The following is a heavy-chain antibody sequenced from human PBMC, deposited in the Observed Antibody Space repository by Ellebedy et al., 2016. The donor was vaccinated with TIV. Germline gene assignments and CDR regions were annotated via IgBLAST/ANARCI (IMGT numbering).Heavy chain of an antibody. CDR2: TYPGDSDT. CDR1: GYSFISYW. J-gene: IGHJ4*02. CDR3: ARGDRGSGWYWDK. D-gene: IGHD6-19*01. Sequence: GESLKISCKGSGYSFISYWNGWVRQMPGKGLEWMGYTYPGDSDTRYSPSFQGQVTISVDKSISTAYLQWSSLKASDTATYYCARGDRGSGWYWDKWGQGTLVTVSS. V-gene: IGHV5-51*01.